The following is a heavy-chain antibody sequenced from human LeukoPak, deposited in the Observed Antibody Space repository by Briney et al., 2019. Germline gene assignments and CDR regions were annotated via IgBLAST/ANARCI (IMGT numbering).Heavy chain of an antibody. Sequence: SETLSLTCTVSGGSISSSSYYWGWIRQPPGKGLEWNGSIYYSGSTYYNPSLKSRVTISVDTSKNQFSLKLSSVTAADTAVYYCARSGSYFDGDLWNAFDIWGQGTMVTVSS. CDR3: ARSGSYFDGDLWNAFDI. CDR2: IYYSGST. D-gene: IGHD1-26*01. J-gene: IGHJ3*02. V-gene: IGHV4-39*01. CDR1: GGSISSSSYY.